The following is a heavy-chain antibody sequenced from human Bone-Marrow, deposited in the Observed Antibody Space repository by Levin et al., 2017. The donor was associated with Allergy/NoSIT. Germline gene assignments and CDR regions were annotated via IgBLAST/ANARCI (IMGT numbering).Heavy chain of an antibody. CDR2: ISSTSAYM. V-gene: IGHV3-21*04. Sequence: PGGSLRLSCAASGFAFSSYSMNWLRQAPGKGLEWVASISSTSAYMTYADSLKGRFTISRDNAKNSLYVQMHSLRAEDTAVYYCARAIERDWFDPWGQGTLVTVSS. CDR3: ARAIERDWFDP. J-gene: IGHJ5*02. CDR1: GFAFSSYS. D-gene: IGHD2-2*02.